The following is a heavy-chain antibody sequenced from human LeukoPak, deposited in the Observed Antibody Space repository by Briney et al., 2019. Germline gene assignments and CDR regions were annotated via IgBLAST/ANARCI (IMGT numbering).Heavy chain of an antibody. CDR2: INHSGST. CDR1: GGSFRGDY. J-gene: IGHJ4*02. D-gene: IGHD3-22*01. CDR3: ARGLFPYYYDSSGYAY. V-gene: IGHV4-34*01. Sequence: PETLSLTCALYGGSFRGDYWSWVRERPGEGGEWGGEINHSGSTKYNPYLKSRVTISVDTSKNQFFLKLSSVAAADAAVYYCARGLFPYYYDSSGYAYWGQGTLVTVSS.